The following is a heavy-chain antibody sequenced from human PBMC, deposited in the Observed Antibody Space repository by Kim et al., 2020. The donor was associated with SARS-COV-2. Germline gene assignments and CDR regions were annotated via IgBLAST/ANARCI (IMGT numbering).Heavy chain of an antibody. CDR2: SP. V-gene: IGHV3-66*01. CDR3: ARDGYDDAFDI. J-gene: IGHJ3*02. Sequence: SPYKDTSEKGAFTITRDNSSTTLYLQMTSLGAEDTAVYYCARDGYDDAFDIWGQGTMVTVSS. D-gene: IGHD5-12*01.